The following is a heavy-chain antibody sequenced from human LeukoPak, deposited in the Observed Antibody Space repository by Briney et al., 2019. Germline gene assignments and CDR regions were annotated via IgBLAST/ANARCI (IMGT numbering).Heavy chain of an antibody. D-gene: IGHD3-3*01. CDR1: GGSISSGGYY. Sequence: SETLSLTCTVSGGSISSGGYYWSWIRQHPGKGLEWIGYIYYSGSTYYNPSLKSRVTISVDTSKNQFSLKLSSVTAADTAVYYCARVWSGYYLVDYWGQGTLVTVSS. CDR2: IYYSGST. J-gene: IGHJ4*02. V-gene: IGHV4-31*03. CDR3: ARVWSGYYLVDY.